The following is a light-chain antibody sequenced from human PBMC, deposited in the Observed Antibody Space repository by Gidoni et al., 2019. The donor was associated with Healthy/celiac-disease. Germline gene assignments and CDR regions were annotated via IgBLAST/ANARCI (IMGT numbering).Light chain of an antibody. CDR3: QQRSNWPLT. Sequence: EILFTQSPATLSLSPGERATLSCRASQSVSSYVAWYQQKPGQAPRLLIYDASNRATGIPARFSGSGSGTDFTLTISSLEPEDFAVYYCQQRSNWPLTFGGGTKVEIK. V-gene: IGKV3-11*01. CDR1: QSVSSY. CDR2: DAS. J-gene: IGKJ4*01.